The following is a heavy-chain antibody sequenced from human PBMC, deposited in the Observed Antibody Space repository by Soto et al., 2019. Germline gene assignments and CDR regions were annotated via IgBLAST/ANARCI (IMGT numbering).Heavy chain of an antibody. CDR3: ARDSYSSSTTVTTAYFYY. J-gene: IGHJ4*02. CDR2: IIPILGIA. CDR1: GGTFSSYT. V-gene: IGHV1-69*08. Sequence: QVQLVQSGAEVKKPGSSVKVSCKASGGTFSSYTISWVRQAPGQGLEWMGRIIPILGIANYAQKFQGRVTITADKSTSTAYMELSSLRSEDTAVYYCARDSYSSSTTVTTAYFYYWGQGTLVTVSS. D-gene: IGHD4-17*01.